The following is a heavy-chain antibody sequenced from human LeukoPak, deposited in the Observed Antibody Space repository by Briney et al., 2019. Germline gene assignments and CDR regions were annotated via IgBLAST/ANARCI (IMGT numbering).Heavy chain of an antibody. J-gene: IGHJ4*02. CDR1: GGSISSSSYS. V-gene: IGHV4-39*01. Sequence: PSETLSLTCTVSGGSISSSSYSWGWIRQPPGKGLEWIGSIYYSGTTYYNPSLKSRVTISVDASKIQFSLKLSSVAATDTAVYFCVRLRFDFWSGYTHPYFDYWGQGTLVTVSS. CDR3: VRLRFDFWSGYTHPYFDY. D-gene: IGHD3-3*01. CDR2: IYYSGTT.